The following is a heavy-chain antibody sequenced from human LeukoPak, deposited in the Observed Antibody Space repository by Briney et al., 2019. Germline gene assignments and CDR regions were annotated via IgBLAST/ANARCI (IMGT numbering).Heavy chain of an antibody. CDR2: IYTSGST. D-gene: IGHD6-6*01. CDR3: ARLLSGYSSSADAFDI. CDR1: GGSISSYY. V-gene: IGHV4-4*07. Sequence: PSETLSLTCTVSGGSISSYYWSWIRQPAGKGLEWIGRIYTSGSTNYNPSLKSRVTMSVDTSKNQFSLKLSSVTAAGTAVYYCARLLSGYSSSADAFDIWGQGTMVTVSS. J-gene: IGHJ3*02.